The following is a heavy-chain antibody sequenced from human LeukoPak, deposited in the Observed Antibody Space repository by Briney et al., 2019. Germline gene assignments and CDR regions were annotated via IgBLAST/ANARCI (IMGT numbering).Heavy chain of an antibody. Sequence: QPGGSLRLSCAASGFTFSSYAMSWVRQAPGKGLEWVSAISGSGGSTYYADSVKGRFTISRDNSKNTLYLQMNSLRAEDTAVYYCAKDLGYCSSTSCQSPFDYWGQGTLVTVSS. CDR2: ISGSGGST. V-gene: IGHV3-23*01. D-gene: IGHD2-2*01. CDR3: AKDLGYCSSTSCQSPFDY. J-gene: IGHJ4*02. CDR1: GFTFSSYA.